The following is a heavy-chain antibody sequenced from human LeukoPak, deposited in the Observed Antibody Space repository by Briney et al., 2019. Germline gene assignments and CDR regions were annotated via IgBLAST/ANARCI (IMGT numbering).Heavy chain of an antibody. Sequence: GGSLRLSCAASGFTFSSYDMHWVRQATGKGLEWVSAIGTAGDTYYPGSVKGRFTISRENAKNSLYLQMNSLRAGDTAVYYCARDRFRDGSYYGMGVWGQGTTVTVSS. CDR1: GFTFSSYD. CDR3: ARDRFRDGSYYGMGV. CDR2: IGTAGDT. D-gene: IGHD5-24*01. V-gene: IGHV3-13*01. J-gene: IGHJ6*02.